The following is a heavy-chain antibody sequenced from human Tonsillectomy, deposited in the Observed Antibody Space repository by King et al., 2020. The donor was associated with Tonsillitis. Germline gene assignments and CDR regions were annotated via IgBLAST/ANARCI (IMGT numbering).Heavy chain of an antibody. CDR2: VSFDGSNK. CDR3: ARRDGALDYYYYGMDV. D-gene: IGHD4-17*01. J-gene: IGHJ6*02. Sequence: HVQLVESGGGVVQPGRSLRLSCAASGFTFSSYAMYWVRQAPGKGLEWVADVSFDGSNKYYADSVKGRFTISRDNSKNTLYLQMNTLRAEDTGVYYCARRDGALDYYYYGMDVWGQGTTVTVFS. V-gene: IGHV3-30-3*01. CDR1: GFTFSSYA.